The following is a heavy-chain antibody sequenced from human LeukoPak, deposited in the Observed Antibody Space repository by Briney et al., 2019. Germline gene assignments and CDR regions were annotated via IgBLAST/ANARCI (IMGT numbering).Heavy chain of an antibody. J-gene: IGHJ6*02. D-gene: IGHD2-21*01. V-gene: IGHV3-30*14. CDR2: VSYDGSDA. CDR1: GFSFTNYA. CDR3: ARGAYCGGDCLFYYYFGMDV. Sequence: GTSLSLSCAASGFSFTNYAMHWVRQAPGKGLEGLALVSYDGSDAYYADSVKGRITVSRDNSRNTLYLQLNSLTSEATAVYYCARGAYCGGDCLFYYYFGMDVWGQGTTVTVSS.